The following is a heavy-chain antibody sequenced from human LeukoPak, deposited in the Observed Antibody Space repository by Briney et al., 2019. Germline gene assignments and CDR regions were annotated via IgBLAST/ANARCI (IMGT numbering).Heavy chain of an antibody. CDR2: ISAYNGNT. J-gene: IGHJ4*02. CDR3: ARGPLGYCSGGSCYAAFDY. CDR1: GYTFTSYG. V-gene: IGHV1-18*01. D-gene: IGHD2-15*01. Sequence: ASVKVSCKASGYTFTSYGISWVRQAPGQGLEWMGWISAYNGNTNYAQKLQGRVTMTTDTSTSTAYMELRSLRSDDTAVYYCARGPLGYCSGGSCYAAFDYWGQGTLVTVSS.